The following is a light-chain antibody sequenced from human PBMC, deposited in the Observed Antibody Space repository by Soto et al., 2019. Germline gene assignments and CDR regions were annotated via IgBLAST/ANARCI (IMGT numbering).Light chain of an antibody. CDR2: GAS. J-gene: IGKJ4*01. CDR3: LQNNNYPLT. CDR1: QSVSSNY. Sequence: IVLTQSPGTLSLSPGEGATLSCRASQSVSSNYLAWYQQKPGQAPRLLIYGASSRATGVPDRFSGSGSGTEFTLTISSLQPEDVATYYCLQNNNYPLTFGGGTKV. V-gene: IGKV3-20*01.